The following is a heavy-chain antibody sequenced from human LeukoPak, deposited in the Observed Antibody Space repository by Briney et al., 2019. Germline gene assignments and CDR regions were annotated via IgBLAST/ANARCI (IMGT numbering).Heavy chain of an antibody. CDR1: EFTFSDYY. D-gene: IGHD3-16*01. CDR2: ISSSGSTI. J-gene: IGHJ4*02. V-gene: IGHV3-11*04. CDR3: AKDKIWGEDYFDY. Sequence: GGSLRLSCAASEFTFSDYYMSWIRQAPGKGLEWVSYISSSGSTIYYADSVKGRFTISRDNSKNTLYLQMNSLRAEDTAVYYCAKDKIWGEDYFDYWGQGTLVTVSS.